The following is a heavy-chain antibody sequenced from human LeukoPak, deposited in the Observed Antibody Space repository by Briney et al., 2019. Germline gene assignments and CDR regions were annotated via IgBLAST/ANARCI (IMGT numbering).Heavy chain of an antibody. J-gene: IGHJ5*02. CDR2: INHSGST. CDR3: ARHPPGYYYGSTNWFDP. D-gene: IGHD3-10*01. V-gene: IGHV4-34*01. Sequence: SETLSLTCAVYGGSFSGYYWSWIRQPPGKGLEWIGEINHSGSTNYNPSLKSRVTISVDTSKNQFSLKLSSVTAADTAGYYCARHPPGYYYGSTNWFDPWGQGTLVTVSS. CDR1: GGSFSGYY.